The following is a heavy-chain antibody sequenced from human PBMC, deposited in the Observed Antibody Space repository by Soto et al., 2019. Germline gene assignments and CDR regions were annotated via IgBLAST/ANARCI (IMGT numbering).Heavy chain of an antibody. CDR1: GGSISSSSYY. CDR3: ARGPITTNPRFDP. D-gene: IGHD3-22*01. CDR2: IYYSGST. J-gene: IGHJ5*02. V-gene: IGHV4-39*01. Sequence: PSETLSLTCTVSGGSISSSSYYWGWIRQPPWKGLEWIGSIYYSGSTYYNPSLKSRVTISVDTSKNQFSLKLSSVTAADTAVYYCARGPITTNPRFDPWGQGTLVNVSS.